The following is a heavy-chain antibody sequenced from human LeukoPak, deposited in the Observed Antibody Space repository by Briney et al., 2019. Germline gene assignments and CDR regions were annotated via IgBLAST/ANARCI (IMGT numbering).Heavy chain of an antibody. V-gene: IGHV4-38-2*02. CDR2: MHYSGLT. D-gene: IGHD3-22*01. CDR1: GYSISSDYY. CDR3: ARYDYDSGHPGSWFDP. Sequence: SETLSLTCTVSGYSISSDYYWGWVRQPPGKGLEWITYMHYSGLTNHNPSLKSRVTISVDTSRKQFSLRLSSVTAADTAVYYCARYDYDSGHPGSWFDPWGQGTLVTVSS. J-gene: IGHJ5*02.